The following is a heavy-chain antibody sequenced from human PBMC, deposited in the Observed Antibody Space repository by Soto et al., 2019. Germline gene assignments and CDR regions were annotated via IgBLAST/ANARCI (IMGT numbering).Heavy chain of an antibody. J-gene: IGHJ4*02. CDR1: GYTFTSYG. Sequence: ASVKVSCKASGYTFTSYGICWVRHDTGQGLEWMGWISAYNGNTNYAQKIQGRVTMTTDTSTSTAYMELRSLRSDDTAVYYCARASSYYDYVWGSYRPRGYFDYWGQGTLVTVSS. CDR3: ARASSYYDYVWGSYRPRGYFDY. CDR2: ISAYNGNT. V-gene: IGHV1-18*01. D-gene: IGHD3-16*02.